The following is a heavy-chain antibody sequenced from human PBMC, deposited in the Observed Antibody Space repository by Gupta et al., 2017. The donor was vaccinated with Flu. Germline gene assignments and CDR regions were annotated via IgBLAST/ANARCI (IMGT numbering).Heavy chain of an antibody. Sequence: QVQLVESGGGVVQPGRSLRLSCAASGSPLRSYGMPWVRQAPGKGLEWVAVIWYDGSNKYYADSVKGRFTISRDNSKNTLYLQMNSLRAEDTAVYYCARGQVGAVAGYYFDYWGQGTLVTVSS. CDR1: GSPLRSYG. V-gene: IGHV3-33*01. CDR3: ARGQVGAVAGYYFDY. CDR2: IWYDGSNK. J-gene: IGHJ4*02. D-gene: IGHD6-19*01.